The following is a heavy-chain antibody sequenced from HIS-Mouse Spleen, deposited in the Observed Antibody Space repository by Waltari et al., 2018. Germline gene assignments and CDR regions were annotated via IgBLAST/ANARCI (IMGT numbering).Heavy chain of an antibody. Sequence: QLQLQESGPGLVKPSETRSLTCTVPGGSISSCSYYWGWLRQPPGKGLEWIGSIYYSGSTYYNPSLKSRVTISVDTSKNQFSLKLSSVTAADTAVYYCAREIPYSSSWYDWYFDLWGRGTLVTVSS. D-gene: IGHD6-13*01. CDR3: AREIPYSSSWYDWYFDL. CDR1: GGSISSCSYY. J-gene: IGHJ2*01. V-gene: IGHV4-39*07. CDR2: IYYSGST.